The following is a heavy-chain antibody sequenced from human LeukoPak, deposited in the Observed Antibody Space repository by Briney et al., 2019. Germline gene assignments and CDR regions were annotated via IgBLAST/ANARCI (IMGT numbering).Heavy chain of an antibody. CDR3: ARGGYCSSTSCYTGDWFDP. CDR2: MNPNSGNT. V-gene: IGHV1-8*03. Sequence: ASVKVSCKASGYTFTSYDINWVRQATGQGLEWMGWMNPNSGNTGYAQKFQGRVTITRNTSISTAYMELSSLRSEDTAVYYCARGGYCSSTSCYTGDWFDPWGQGTLVTASS. CDR1: GYTFTSYD. D-gene: IGHD2-2*02. J-gene: IGHJ5*02.